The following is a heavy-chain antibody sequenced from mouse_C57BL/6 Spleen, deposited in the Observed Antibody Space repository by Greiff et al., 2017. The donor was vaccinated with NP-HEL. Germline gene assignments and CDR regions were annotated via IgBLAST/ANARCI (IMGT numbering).Heavy chain of an antibody. J-gene: IGHJ3*01. Sequence: VQLKESGAELVKPGASVKMSCKASGYTFPTYPLAWMKQNHGKSLEWIGNFHPYNDDTKYNEKFKGKATLTVEKSSSTVYLELSRLTSDDSAVYYCARADYGYGWFAYWGQGTLVTVSA. CDR1: GYTFPTYP. D-gene: IGHD2-2*01. CDR3: ARADYGYGWFAY. V-gene: IGHV1-47*01. CDR2: FHPYNDDT.